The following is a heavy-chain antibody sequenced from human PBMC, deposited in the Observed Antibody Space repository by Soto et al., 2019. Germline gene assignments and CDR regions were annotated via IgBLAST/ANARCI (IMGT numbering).Heavy chain of an antibody. Sequence: EAQWLESGGGLVQPGGSLRLSCVASRFTFRSYAMSWVRQSPGKGMEWVSGISGGGRSTYYTDSVKGRFTISRYLFKNTLYLQMNILRSVDTDIYYCLKSMNDFWSGSSAGYYYFAMDAWGQGTTVNVSS. CDR1: RFTFRSYA. CDR3: LKSMNDFWSGSSAGYYYFAMDA. D-gene: IGHD3-3*01. V-gene: IGHV3-23*01. J-gene: IGHJ6*02. CDR2: ISGGGRST.